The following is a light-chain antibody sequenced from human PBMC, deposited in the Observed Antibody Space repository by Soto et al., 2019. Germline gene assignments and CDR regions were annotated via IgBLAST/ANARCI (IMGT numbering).Light chain of an antibody. CDR3: QQYNSYSVT. CDR2: TAS. J-gene: IGKJ5*01. CDR1: QDIAIY. V-gene: IGKV1-9*01. Sequence: IQLTQSPASLSASVGDRVTFTCRASQDIAIYLAWYQQKPGEAPNLLIHTASTLHGGVPSRFSGSGSGTEFTLTISSLQPDDFATYYCQQYNSYSVTFGQGTRLEIK.